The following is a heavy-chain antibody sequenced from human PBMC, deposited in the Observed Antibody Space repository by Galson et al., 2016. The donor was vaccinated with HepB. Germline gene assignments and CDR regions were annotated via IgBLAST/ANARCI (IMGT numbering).Heavy chain of an antibody. CDR3: AREGSLSSSPDAFDI. V-gene: IGHV4-59*01. CDR1: GVSISSYY. J-gene: IGHJ3*02. D-gene: IGHD6-6*01. Sequence: ETLSLTCTVSGVSISSYYWSWIRQPPGKGLEWIGYIYYTGITNYNPSLKSRVTMSVDTSKNQFSLKLSSVTAADTAVYYCAREGSLSSSPDAFDIWGQGTMVTVSS. CDR2: IYYTGIT.